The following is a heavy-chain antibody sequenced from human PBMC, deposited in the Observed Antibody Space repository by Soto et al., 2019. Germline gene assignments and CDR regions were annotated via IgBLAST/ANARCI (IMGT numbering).Heavy chain of an antibody. CDR3: VRDQDGPGSSWFDP. V-gene: IGHV3-33*01. J-gene: IGHJ5*02. CDR2: IWYDARKK. D-gene: IGHD4-17*01. CDR1: GFTFSNYA. Sequence: GGSLRLSCVAYGFTFSNYAMHWVRQPPGKGLEWVASIWYDARKKNYADSVKGRFTISRDNSNNTLSLEMNSLRADDSAVYFCVRDQDGPGSSWFDPWGRGTLVTVSS.